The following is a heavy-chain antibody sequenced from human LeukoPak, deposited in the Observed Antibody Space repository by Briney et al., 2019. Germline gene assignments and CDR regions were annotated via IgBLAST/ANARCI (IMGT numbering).Heavy chain of an antibody. J-gene: IGHJ5*02. CDR1: GFTFSSYA. V-gene: IGHV3-64*01. Sequence: GGSLRLSCAASGFTFSSYAMHWVRQAPGKGLEYVSAISSNGGSTYYANSVKGRFTISRDNSKNTLYLQMNSLSPEDTAAYYCQWFGHWGQGTLVTVSS. CDR2: ISSNGGST. CDR3: QWFGH.